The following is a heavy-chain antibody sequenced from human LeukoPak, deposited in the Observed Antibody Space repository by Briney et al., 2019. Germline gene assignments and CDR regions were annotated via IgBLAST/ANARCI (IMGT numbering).Heavy chain of an antibody. Sequence: GGSLRLSCAASGFTFRDYGMHWVRQAPGKGLEWVAFIRYDGSEKYYADSVKGRFTFSRDNSKNTLYLQMSSLRAEDTAVYYCAKGRSGYYSDYWGQGTLVTVSS. D-gene: IGHD3-22*01. CDR1: GFTFRDYG. J-gene: IGHJ4*02. V-gene: IGHV3-30*02. CDR2: IRYDGSEK. CDR3: AKGRSGYYSDY.